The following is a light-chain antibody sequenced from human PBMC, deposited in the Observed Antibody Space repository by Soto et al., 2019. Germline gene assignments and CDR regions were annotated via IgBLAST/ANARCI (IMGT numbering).Light chain of an antibody. CDR3: QQYYSFAPYT. J-gene: IGKJ2*01. CDR2: AAS. Sequence: DIQMTQSPSTLSAFVGDRVTITCRASLSVSSSLAWYQQKPGKAPKLLIYAASTLESGVSSRFSGSGFGTEVTLPTSSMQHADDATYYCQQYYSFAPYTFGQGTNVEIK. V-gene: IGKV1-5*01. CDR1: LSVSSS.